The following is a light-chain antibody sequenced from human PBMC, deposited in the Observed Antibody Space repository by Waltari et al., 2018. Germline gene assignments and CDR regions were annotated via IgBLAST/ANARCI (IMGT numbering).Light chain of an antibody. CDR3: QQYGSSVLYT. CDR1: QRLTKEY. Sequence: RASQRLTKEYLSWYQQKPGQAPRLLIDGASSRAAGIPDRFSGSGDGTDFTLTISRLEPEDFAVYYCQQYGSSVLYTFGQGTKLEIK. V-gene: IGKV3-20*01. CDR2: GAS. J-gene: IGKJ2*01.